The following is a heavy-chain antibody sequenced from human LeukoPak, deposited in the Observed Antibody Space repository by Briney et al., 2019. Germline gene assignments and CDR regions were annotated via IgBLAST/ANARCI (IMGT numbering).Heavy chain of an antibody. CDR1: GGSISSSNW. J-gene: IGHJ6*03. V-gene: IGHV4-4*02. Sequence: SGTLSLTCAVSGGSISSSNWWSWVRQPPGKGLEWIGEIYHSGSTNYNPSLKSRVTISVDTSKNQFSLKLSSVTAADTAVYYCARVSASDNYYYYYMDVWGKGTTVTVSS. CDR2: IYHSGST. CDR3: ARVSASDNYYYYYMDV. D-gene: IGHD6-6*01.